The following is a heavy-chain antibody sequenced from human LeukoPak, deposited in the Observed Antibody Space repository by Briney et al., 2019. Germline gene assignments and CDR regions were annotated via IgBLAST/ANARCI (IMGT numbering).Heavy chain of an antibody. J-gene: IGHJ4*02. CDR1: GFTFSSYA. Sequence: GXSLRLSCAASGFTFSSYAMSWVRQAPGKGLEWVSAISGSGGSTYYADSVKGRFTISRDNSKNTLYLQMNSLRAEDTAVYYCAKGSGQFWSGYPPEFDYWGQGTLVTVSS. CDR2: ISGSGGST. D-gene: IGHD3-3*02. V-gene: IGHV3-23*01. CDR3: AKGSGQFWSGYPPEFDY.